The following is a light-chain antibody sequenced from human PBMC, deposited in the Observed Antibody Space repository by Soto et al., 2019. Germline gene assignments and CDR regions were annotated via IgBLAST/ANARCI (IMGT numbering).Light chain of an antibody. Sequence: ILMTQTPLSVSIIPGQTASISCKSIHSLLHSNGYNYLDWYLQKPGQSPQLLIYLGSNRSSGVPDRFSGSGSGTDFTLKISRVEAEDVGVCFGMEELHPRSGLSFGQGTRLEIK. CDR3: MEELHPRSGLS. V-gene: IGKV2-28*01. CDR1: HSLLHSNGYNY. J-gene: IGKJ5*01. CDR2: LGS.